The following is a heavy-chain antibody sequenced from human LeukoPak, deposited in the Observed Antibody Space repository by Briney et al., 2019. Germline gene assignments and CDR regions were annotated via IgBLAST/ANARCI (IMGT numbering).Heavy chain of an antibody. D-gene: IGHD1-26*01. J-gene: IGHJ4*02. CDR1: GFSFRYYT. CDR3: VRDGAQPGYYFDF. CDR2: ISYGDEST. V-gene: IGHV3-23*01. Sequence: PGGSLRLSCTGSGFSFRYYTLSWVRQAPGKGLEWVSAISYGDESTYYADSVKGRFTVFRDKFMDTLYLHMSSLRVEDSALYFCVRDGAQPGYYFDFWGQGSLVTVSS.